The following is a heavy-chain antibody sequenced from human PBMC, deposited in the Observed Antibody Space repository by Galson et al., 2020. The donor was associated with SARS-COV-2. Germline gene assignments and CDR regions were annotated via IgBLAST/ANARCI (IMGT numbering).Heavy chain of an antibody. V-gene: IGHV4-59*08. CDR2: IFYTGST. J-gene: IGHJ4*02. CDR3: AKLAEGRRSSEDY. Sequence: ETSETLFLTCSVSIGSMSDHYWSWIRQPPGKALEWIGFIFYTGSTNYNASLKSRVTITLDTSKKQFYLRLTSVTAADTAVYYCAKLAEGRRSSEDYWGQGTLVAVSS. CDR1: IGSMSDHY.